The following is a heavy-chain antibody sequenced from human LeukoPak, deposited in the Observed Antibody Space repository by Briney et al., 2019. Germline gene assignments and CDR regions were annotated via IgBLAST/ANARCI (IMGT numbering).Heavy chain of an antibody. Sequence: SETLSLTCTVSGGSISSSSYYWGWIRQPPGKGLEWIGSIYYSGSTYYNPSLKSRVTISVDTSKNQFSLKLSSVTAADTAVYYCARDQKRYSYGYGFIGASPVNWGQGTLVTVSS. CDR3: ARDQKRYSYGYGFIGASPVN. CDR1: GGSISSSSYY. CDR2: IYYSGST. V-gene: IGHV4-39*07. J-gene: IGHJ4*02. D-gene: IGHD5-18*01.